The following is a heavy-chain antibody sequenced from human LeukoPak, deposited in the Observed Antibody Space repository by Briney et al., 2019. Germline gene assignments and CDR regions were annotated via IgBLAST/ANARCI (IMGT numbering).Heavy chain of an antibody. V-gene: IGHV3-30*03. Sequence: PGGSLRLSCAASGFTFSSYGMHWVRQAPGKGLEWVAVISYDGSNKYYADSVKGRFTISRDNAKNSLYLQMNSLRAEDTAVYYCARVAGYCSSTSCYKRYYYYYGMDVWGQGTTVTVSS. J-gene: IGHJ6*02. CDR3: ARVAGYCSSTSCYKRYYYYYGMDV. CDR2: ISYDGSNK. CDR1: GFTFSSYG. D-gene: IGHD2-2*02.